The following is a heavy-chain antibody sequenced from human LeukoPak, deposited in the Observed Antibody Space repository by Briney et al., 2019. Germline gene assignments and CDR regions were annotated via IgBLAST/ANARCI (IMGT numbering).Heavy chain of an antibody. CDR1: GFTFSGYG. CDR3: ARDCFVSGRRAFDI. J-gene: IGHJ3*02. D-gene: IGHD3-10*01. V-gene: IGHV3-33*01. Sequence: GRSLRLSCAASGFTFSGYGVHWVRQAPGKGLEWVAFMLYDGSNEYYADSVKGRFTISRDNAKNTLYLQMNSLRAEDTSVYYCARDCFVSGRRAFDIWGQGTMVTVSS. CDR2: MLYDGSNE.